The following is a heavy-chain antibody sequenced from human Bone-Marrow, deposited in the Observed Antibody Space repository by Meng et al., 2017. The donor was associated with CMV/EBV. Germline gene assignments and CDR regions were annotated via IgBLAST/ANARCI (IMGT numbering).Heavy chain of an antibody. CDR3: ARTYDFWSCYYRYYFDY. D-gene: IGHD3-3*01. Sequence: SGPTLVKPTATLTLTCTVTGFSLSNARMGVSWIRQPPGKTLEWLAHIFSNDEKAYSTSLKSRLTISKDTSKSQVVLTMTNMDPVDIATYYCARTYDFWSCYYRYYFDYWGQGTLVTVSS. CDR1: GFSLSNARMG. V-gene: IGHV2-26*01. CDR2: IFSNDEK. J-gene: IGHJ4*02.